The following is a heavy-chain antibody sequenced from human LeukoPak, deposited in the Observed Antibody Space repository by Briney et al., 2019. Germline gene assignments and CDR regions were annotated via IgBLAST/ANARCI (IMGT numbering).Heavy chain of an antibody. CDR2: ISSSSSYI. J-gene: IGHJ4*02. V-gene: IGHV3-21*01. CDR1: GLTFSSYS. CDR3: ARDPTFYSSSWYDY. D-gene: IGHD6-13*01. Sequence: GGSLRLSCAASGLTFSSYSMNWVRQAPGKGLEWVSSISSSSSYIYYADSVKGRFTISRDNAKNSLYLQMNSLRAEDTAVYYCARDPTFYSSSWYDYWGQGTLVTVSS.